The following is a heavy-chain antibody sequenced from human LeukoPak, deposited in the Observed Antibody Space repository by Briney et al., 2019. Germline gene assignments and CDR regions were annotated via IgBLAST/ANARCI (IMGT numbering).Heavy chain of an antibody. J-gene: IGHJ3*02. V-gene: IGHV5-51*01. Sequence: GESLKISCKGSGYSFTSYWIGWVRQMPGKGLEWMGIIYPGDSDTRYSPSFQGQVTISADKSISTAYLQWSSLKASDTAMYYCARLVYCSSTSRYFSGVVGYAFDIWGQGTMVTVSS. CDR1: GYSFTSYW. D-gene: IGHD2-2*01. CDR3: ARLVYCSSTSRYFSGVVGYAFDI. CDR2: IYPGDSDT.